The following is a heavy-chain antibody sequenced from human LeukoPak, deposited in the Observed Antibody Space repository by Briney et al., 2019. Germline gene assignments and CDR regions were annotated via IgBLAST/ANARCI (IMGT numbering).Heavy chain of an antibody. D-gene: IGHD1-1*01. V-gene: IGHV1-18*01. CDR2: ISAYNGNT. J-gene: IGHJ4*02. CDR3: AGAPAGTGTAPNFDY. Sequence: ASVKVSCKASGYTFTSYGISWVRQAPGQGLEWMGWISAYNGNTNYAQKLQGRVTMTTDTSTGTAHMELRSLRSDDTAVYYCAGAPAGTGTAPNFDYWGQGTLVTVSS. CDR1: GYTFTSYG.